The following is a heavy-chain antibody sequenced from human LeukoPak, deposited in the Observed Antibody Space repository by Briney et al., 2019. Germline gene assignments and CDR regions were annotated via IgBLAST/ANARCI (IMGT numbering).Heavy chain of an antibody. CDR3: ARDRRLGELSLYAKY. CDR1: GFTFSSYE. V-gene: IGHV3-21*01. Sequence: GGSLRLSCAASGFTFSSYEMNWVRQAPGKGLEWVSSISSSSSYIYYADSVKGRFTISRDNAKNSLYLQMNSLRAEDTAVYYCARDRRLGELSLYAKYWGQGTLVTVSS. J-gene: IGHJ4*02. CDR2: ISSSSSYI. D-gene: IGHD3-16*02.